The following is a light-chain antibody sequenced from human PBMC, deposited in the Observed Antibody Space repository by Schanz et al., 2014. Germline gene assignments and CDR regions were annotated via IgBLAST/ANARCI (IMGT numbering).Light chain of an antibody. Sequence: QSALTQPASVSGSPGQSITISCTGTSSDVGSYNLVSWYQQHPGKAPKLMIYEVSKRPSGVPDRFSGSKSGNTASLTISGLQAEDEADYYCSSYTSSSTLEVFGGGTKLT. CDR2: EVS. CDR1: SSDVGSYNL. J-gene: IGLJ3*02. CDR3: SSYTSSSTLEV. V-gene: IGLV2-14*02.